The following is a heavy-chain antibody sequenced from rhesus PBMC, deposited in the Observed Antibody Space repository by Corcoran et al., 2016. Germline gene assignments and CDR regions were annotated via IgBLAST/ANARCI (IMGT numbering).Heavy chain of an antibody. CDR1: GDSCYIQW. CDR2: IDPSGSET. D-gene: IGHD6-31*01. CDR3: AKDRRSGSYDSIDS. V-gene: IGHV5-2*01. J-gene: IGHJ4*01. Sequence: EVQLAQSGAEVKRPGESLKISCKTPGDSCYIQWSSRARQMPGNGREWSGSIDPSGSETRYSPSFRGRVTISADKSINTAYLQWSSLQASDTATYYCAKDRRSGSYDSIDSWGQGVLVTVSS.